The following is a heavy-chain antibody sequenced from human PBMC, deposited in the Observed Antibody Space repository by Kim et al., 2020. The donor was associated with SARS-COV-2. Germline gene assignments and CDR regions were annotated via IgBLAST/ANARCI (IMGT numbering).Heavy chain of an antibody. Sequence: GGSLRLSCAASGFTFSSYDMHWVRQATGKGLEWVSAIGIAGDTYYPGSVKGRFTISRENAKNSLYLQMNSLRAGDTAVYYCARGYYDILTGYFRHWYFDLWGRGTLVTVSS. CDR1: GFTFSSYD. D-gene: IGHD3-9*01. CDR2: IGIAGDT. V-gene: IGHV3-13*04. J-gene: IGHJ2*01. CDR3: ARGYYDILTGYFRHWYFDL.